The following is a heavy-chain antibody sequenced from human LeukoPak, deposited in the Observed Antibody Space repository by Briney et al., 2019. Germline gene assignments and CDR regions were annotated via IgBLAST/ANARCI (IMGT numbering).Heavy chain of an antibody. CDR3: ARDAESRFDTSGNYFDS. CDR2: IYSGGTT. D-gene: IGHD3-22*01. J-gene: IGHJ4*02. CDR1: GLTVSNSY. V-gene: IGHV3-66*01. Sequence: GGSLRLSCAASGLTVSNSYMSWVRQAPGRGLEWVSVIYSGGTTYYADSVKGRFTVSRDNSKNTLSLQMNSQRAEDTAVYYCARDAESRFDTSGNYFDSWGQGTLVTVSS.